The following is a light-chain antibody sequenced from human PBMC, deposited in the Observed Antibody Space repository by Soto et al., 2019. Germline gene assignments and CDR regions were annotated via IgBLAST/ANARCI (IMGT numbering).Light chain of an antibody. CDR3: SSYAGSNNLV. V-gene: IGLV2-8*01. CDR2: EVS. J-gene: IGLJ2*01. Sequence: QSALTQPTSASGSPGQSVTISCTGTSSDVGGSNYVSWYQQHPGKAPKLMIYEVSKRPSGVPDRFSGSKSGNTASLTVSGLQGENEADYYCSSYAGSNNLVFGGGTKVTV. CDR1: SSDVGGSNY.